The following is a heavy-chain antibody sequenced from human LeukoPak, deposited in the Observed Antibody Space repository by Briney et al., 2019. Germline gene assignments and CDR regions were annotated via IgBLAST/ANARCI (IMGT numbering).Heavy chain of an antibody. J-gene: IGHJ4*02. Sequence: GGSLRLSCAASGYTFSSYAMSWVRQAPGKGLEWVSAISGSGGSTYYADSVKGRFTISRDNSKNTLYLQMNSLRAEDTAVYYCANTYYYGSGSYYQWGQGTLVTVSS. D-gene: IGHD3-10*01. CDR3: ANTYYYGSGSYYQ. CDR1: GYTFSSYA. V-gene: IGHV3-23*01. CDR2: ISGSGGST.